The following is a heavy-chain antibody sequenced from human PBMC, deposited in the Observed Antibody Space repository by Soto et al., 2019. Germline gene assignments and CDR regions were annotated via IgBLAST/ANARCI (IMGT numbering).Heavy chain of an antibody. CDR3: AKAAYSSSWTRFGFDI. CDR1: GFTFINYA. CDR2: SSGSGIST. D-gene: IGHD6-13*01. J-gene: IGHJ3*02. V-gene: IGHV3-23*01. Sequence: PGGSLRLSCAASGFTFINYAMTWVRQAPGKGLEWVSASSGSGISTNYADSVKGRFTISRDNSKNTLFLQMNSLRAEDTALYYCAKAAYSSSWTRFGFDIWGQGTRVTVAS.